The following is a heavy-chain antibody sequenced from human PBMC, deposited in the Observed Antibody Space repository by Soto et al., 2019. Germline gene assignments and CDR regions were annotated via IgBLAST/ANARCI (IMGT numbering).Heavy chain of an antibody. D-gene: IGHD2-2*01. CDR3: AKDDVVVPAATVGYFDY. V-gene: IGHV3-23*01. J-gene: IGHJ4*02. CDR2: ISGSGGST. Sequence: GGSLRLSCAASGFTFSSYAMSWVRQAPGKGLEWVSAISGSGGSTYYADSVKGRFTISRDNSKNTLYLQMNSLRAEDTAVYYCAKDDVVVPAATVGYFDYWGQGTLVIVSS. CDR1: GFTFSSYA.